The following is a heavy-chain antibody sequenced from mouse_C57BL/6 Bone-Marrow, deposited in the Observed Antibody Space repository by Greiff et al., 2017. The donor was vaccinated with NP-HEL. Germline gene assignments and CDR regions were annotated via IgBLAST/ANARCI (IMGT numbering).Heavy chain of an antibody. V-gene: IGHV1-64*01. CDR3: ARNYGIFFDY. Sequence: VKLQQPGAELVKPGASVKLSCKASGYTFTSYWMHWVKQRPGQGLEWIGMIHPNSGSTNYNEKFKSKATLTVDKSSSTAYMQLSSLTSEDSAVYYCARNYGIFFDYWGQGTTLTVSS. CDR1: GYTFTSYW. D-gene: IGHD2-1*01. J-gene: IGHJ2*01. CDR2: IHPNSGST.